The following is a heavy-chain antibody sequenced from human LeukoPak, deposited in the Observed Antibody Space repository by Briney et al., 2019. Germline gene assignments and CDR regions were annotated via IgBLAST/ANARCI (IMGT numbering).Heavy chain of an antibody. J-gene: IGHJ4*02. Sequence: SETLSLTCAVYGGSFSGYYWSWIRQHPGKGLEWIGYIYYSGSTYYNPSLKSRVTISVDTSKNQFSLKLSSVTAADTAVYYCARAITIYDSSGYYHTPPIDYWGQGTLVTVSS. CDR3: ARAITIYDSSGYYHTPPIDY. V-gene: IGHV4-31*11. D-gene: IGHD3-22*01. CDR2: IYYSGST. CDR1: GGSFSGYY.